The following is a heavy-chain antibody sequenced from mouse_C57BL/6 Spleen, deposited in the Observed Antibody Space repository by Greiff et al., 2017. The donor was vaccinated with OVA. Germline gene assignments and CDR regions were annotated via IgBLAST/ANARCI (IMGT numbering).Heavy chain of an antibody. CDR1: GYAFSSSW. J-gene: IGHJ2*01. Sequence: VQLVESGPELVKPGASVKISCKASGYAFSSSWMNWVKQRPGKGLEWIGRIYPGDGDTNYNGKFKGKATLTADKSSSTAYMQLSSLTSEDSAVYFCARVYGNPRGYFDYWGQGTTLTVSS. D-gene: IGHD2-1*01. CDR2: IYPGDGDT. CDR3: ARVYGNPRGYFDY. V-gene: IGHV1-82*01.